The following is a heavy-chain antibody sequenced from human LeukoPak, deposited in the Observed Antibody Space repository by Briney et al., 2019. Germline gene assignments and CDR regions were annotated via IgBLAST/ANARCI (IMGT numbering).Heavy chain of an antibody. Sequence: ASVKVSCKASGYTFTSYDINWVRQATGQGLEWMGWMNPNSGNTGYAQKFQGRVTMTRNTSISTAYMELSSLRSEDTAVYYCTRKTYGSGSYHYYYYMDVWGKGTTVTISS. V-gene: IGHV1-8*01. J-gene: IGHJ6*03. D-gene: IGHD3-10*01. CDR2: MNPNSGNT. CDR1: GYTFTSYD. CDR3: TRKTYGSGSYHYYYYMDV.